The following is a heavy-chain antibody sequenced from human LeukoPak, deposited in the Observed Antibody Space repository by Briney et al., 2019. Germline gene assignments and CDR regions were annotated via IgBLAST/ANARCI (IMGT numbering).Heavy chain of an antibody. J-gene: IGHJ5*02. D-gene: IGHD1-26*01. CDR3: ARDPSGSYYPGGWFDP. CDR1: GFTFSDYY. CDR2: ISSSGSTI. V-gene: IGHV3-11*04. Sequence: GGSLRLSCAASGFTFSDYYMSWIRQAPGKGLEWVSYISSSGSTIYYADSVKGRFTISRDNAKNSLYLQMNTLRVEDTAVYYCARDPSGSYYPGGWFDPWGQGTLVTVSS.